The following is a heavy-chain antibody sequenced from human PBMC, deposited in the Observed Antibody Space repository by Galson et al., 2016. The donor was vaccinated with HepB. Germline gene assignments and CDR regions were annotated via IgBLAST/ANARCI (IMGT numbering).Heavy chain of an antibody. CDR2: SDPEDGEK. D-gene: IGHD2-2*01. CDR3: TAGPIVVVQAAIRRRYYYDGMGV. CDR1: GYSLTELS. Sequence: SVKVSCKVSGYSLTELSMHWVRQAPGKGLEWMGGSDPEDGEKIYAQKFQGRVTMTEDTSTDTAYMDLSSLRSEDTAVYYCTAGPIVVVQAAIRRRYYYDGMGVWGQGTTVTVSS. V-gene: IGHV1-24*01. J-gene: IGHJ6*02.